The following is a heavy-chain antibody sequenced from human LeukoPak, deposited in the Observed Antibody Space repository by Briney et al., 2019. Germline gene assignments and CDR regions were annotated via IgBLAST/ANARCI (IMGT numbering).Heavy chain of an antibody. CDR2: VNPNSGNT. CDR3: ARGTPYCSSASCYNY. CDR1: GCDFSSFD. Sequence: GASVKVSCKASGCDFSSFDVNWVRQAPGQGLEWMGWVNPNSGNTGYAQKFQGRVTMTRDTSIGTAYMELSNPRSEDTAVYYCARGTPYCSSASCYNYWGQGSLVTVSS. J-gene: IGHJ4*02. V-gene: IGHV1-8*01. D-gene: IGHD2-2*02.